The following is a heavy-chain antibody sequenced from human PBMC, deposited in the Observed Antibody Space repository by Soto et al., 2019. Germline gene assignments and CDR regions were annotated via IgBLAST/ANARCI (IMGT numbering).Heavy chain of an antibody. V-gene: IGHV3-21*01. D-gene: IGHD6-13*01. J-gene: IGHJ3*02. Sequence: GGSLRLSCAASGFTFSSYSMNWVRQAPGKGLEWVSSISSSSSYIYYADSVKGRFTISRDNAKNSLYLQMNSLRAEDTAVYYCARDDPAAGLDAFDIWGQGTMVTVSS. CDR1: GFTFSSYS. CDR2: ISSSSSYI. CDR3: ARDDPAAGLDAFDI.